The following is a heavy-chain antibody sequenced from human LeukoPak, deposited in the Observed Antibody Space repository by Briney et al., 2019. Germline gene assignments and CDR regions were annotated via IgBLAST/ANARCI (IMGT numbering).Heavy chain of an antibody. Sequence: GGSLRLSCAASGFTFSSYSMNWVRQAPGKGLEWVSSISSSSSYIYYADSVEGRFTISRDNAKNSLYLQMNSLRAEDTAVYYCARVRGYFDSIDYWGQGTLVTVSS. V-gene: IGHV3-21*01. D-gene: IGHD3-9*01. J-gene: IGHJ4*02. CDR2: ISSSSSYI. CDR3: ARVRGYFDSIDY. CDR1: GFTFSSYS.